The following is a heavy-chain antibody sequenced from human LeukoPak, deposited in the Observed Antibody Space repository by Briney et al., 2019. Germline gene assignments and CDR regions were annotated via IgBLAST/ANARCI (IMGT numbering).Heavy chain of an antibody. CDR1: GFTFSSYA. Sequence: GGSLRLSCAASGFTFSSYAMTWVRQAPGKGLEWVSAISASGGSTFYAGSVKGRFTISRDNSKNTLYLQMNSLRAEDTAVYYCAKHGAISRHGPIDYWGQGTLVTVSS. CDR3: AKHGAISRHGPIDY. CDR2: ISASGGST. D-gene: IGHD3-9*01. V-gene: IGHV3-23*01. J-gene: IGHJ4*02.